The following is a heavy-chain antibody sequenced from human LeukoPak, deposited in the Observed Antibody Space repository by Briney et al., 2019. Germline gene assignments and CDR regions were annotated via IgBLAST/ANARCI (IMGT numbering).Heavy chain of an antibody. CDR3: ASATGSYSYLDY. CDR1: GYSFTTHW. D-gene: IGHD1-26*01. J-gene: IGHJ4*02. V-gene: IGHV5-51*01. Sequence: GESLKISCKASGYSFTTHWIVWVRQMPGKGLEWMGIIYPDDSDTKYSPSFQGQVTISADKSISTAFLQWSSLKASDTAMYYCASATGSYSYLDYWGQGTLVTVSS. CDR2: IYPDDSDT.